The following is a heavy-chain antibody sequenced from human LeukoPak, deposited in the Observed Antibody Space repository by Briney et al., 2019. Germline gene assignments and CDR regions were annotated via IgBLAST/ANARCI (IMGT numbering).Heavy chain of an antibody. V-gene: IGHV3-30*02. CDR1: GFTFNSYS. CDR3: AKLWELAVAGDYFDY. D-gene: IGHD6-19*01. Sequence: GGSLRLSCAASGFTFNSYSMHWVRQAPGKGLEWVAFIRYDGSNKYYADSVKGRFTISRDNSKNTLYLQMNSLRAEDTAVYYCAKLWELAVAGDYFDYWGQGTLVTVSS. CDR2: IRYDGSNK. J-gene: IGHJ4*02.